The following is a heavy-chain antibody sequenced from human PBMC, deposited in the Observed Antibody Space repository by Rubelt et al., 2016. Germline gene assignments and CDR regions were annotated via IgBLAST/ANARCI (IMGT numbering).Heavy chain of an antibody. CDR2: IYYSGST. D-gene: IGHD6-6*01. Sequence: QVQLQESGPGLVKPSETLSLSCTVSGGSVSSGTYYWSWIRQPPGKGLEWIGYIYYSGSTNYNPSLKSRVTISLTTSKNQCSRKLSAVPAADTAVYYWARGRMAARPDTPYFDYWGRGTLVTVSS. CDR1: GGSVSSGTYY. J-gene: IGHJ4*02. CDR3: ARGRMAARPDTPYFDY. V-gene: IGHV4-61*01.